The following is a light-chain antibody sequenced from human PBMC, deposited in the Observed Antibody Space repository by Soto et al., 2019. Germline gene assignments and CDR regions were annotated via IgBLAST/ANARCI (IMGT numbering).Light chain of an antibody. CDR2: KDS. CDR1: ALPKDY. J-gene: IGLJ2*01. V-gene: IGLV3-25*03. CDR3: QSTDNSDTYVV. Sequence: SSELTQPPSVSVSPGQTARITCSGDALPKDYACWYQQKPGQAPVLVIYKDSERPSGIPERFSGSSSGTTVTLTISGVQAEDEADYYCQSTDNSDTYVVFGGGTKLTVL.